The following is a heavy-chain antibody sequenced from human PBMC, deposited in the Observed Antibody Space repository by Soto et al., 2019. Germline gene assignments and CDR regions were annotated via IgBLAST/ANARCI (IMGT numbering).Heavy chain of an antibody. V-gene: IGHV1-18*01. Sequence: ASVKVSCKASGYTFTSYGISWVRQAPGQGLEWMGWISAYNGNTNYAQKLQGRVTMTTDTSTSTAYMELRSLRSDDTAVYYCARGITMVRGVIHDDAFDFWGQGTMVTGSS. J-gene: IGHJ3*01. CDR2: ISAYNGNT. CDR3: ARGITMVRGVIHDDAFDF. CDR1: GYTFTSYG. D-gene: IGHD3-10*01.